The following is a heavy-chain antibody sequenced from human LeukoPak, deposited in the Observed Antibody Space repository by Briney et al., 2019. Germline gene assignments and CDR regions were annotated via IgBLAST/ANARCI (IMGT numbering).Heavy chain of an antibody. CDR2: ISSSSCYI. Sequence: KSGGSLRLSCAASGFTFSSYEMNWVRQAPGKGLEWVSSISSSSCYIYYADSVKGRFTISRDNAKNSLYLQMNSLRAEDTAVYYCATEPQQLRPDYWGQGTLVTVSS. CDR1: GFTFSSYE. V-gene: IGHV3-21*01. D-gene: IGHD6-13*01. CDR3: ATEPQQLRPDY. J-gene: IGHJ4*02.